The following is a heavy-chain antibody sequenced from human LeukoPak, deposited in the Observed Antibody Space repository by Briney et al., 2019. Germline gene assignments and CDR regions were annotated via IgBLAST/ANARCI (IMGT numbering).Heavy chain of an antibody. J-gene: IGHJ4*02. CDR1: GGSISSYY. V-gene: IGHV4-4*07. D-gene: IGHD1-26*01. CDR3: ARASGSYLRGPLYYFDY. Sequence: SETLSLTCTVSGGSISSYYWSWIRQPAGKGLEWIGRIYTSGSTNYNPSLKSRVTMSVDTSKNQFSLKLSSVTAADTAVYYCARASGSYLRGPLYYFDYWGQGTLVTVSS. CDR2: IYTSGST.